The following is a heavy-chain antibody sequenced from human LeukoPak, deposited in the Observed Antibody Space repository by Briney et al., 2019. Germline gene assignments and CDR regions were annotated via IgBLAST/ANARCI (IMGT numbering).Heavy chain of an antibody. V-gene: IGHV1-2*02. Sequence: GASVKVSCKASGYTFTGYYMHWVRQAPGQGLEWMGWINPNSGGTNYAQKFQGRVTMTRDTSTSTAYMELRSLRSDDTAVYYCVRDRARERYYYDSSGYYGYFDYWGQGTLVTVSS. CDR1: GYTFTGYY. D-gene: IGHD3-22*01. CDR3: VRDRARERYYYDSSGYYGYFDY. J-gene: IGHJ4*02. CDR2: INPNSGGT.